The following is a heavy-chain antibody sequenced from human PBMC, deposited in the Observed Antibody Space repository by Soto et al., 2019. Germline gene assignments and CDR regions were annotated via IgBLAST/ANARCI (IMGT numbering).Heavy chain of an antibody. CDR2: ISSSSSTI. J-gene: IGHJ6*02. Sequence: GGSLRLSCAASGFTFSSYSMNWVRQAPGKGLEWVSYISSSSSTIYYADSVKGRFTISRDNAKNSLYLQMNSLRDEDTAVYYCARDPANTDYGDYYYYYYGMDVWGQGTTVTVPS. V-gene: IGHV3-48*02. D-gene: IGHD4-17*01. CDR3: ARDPANTDYGDYYYYYYGMDV. CDR1: GFTFSSYS.